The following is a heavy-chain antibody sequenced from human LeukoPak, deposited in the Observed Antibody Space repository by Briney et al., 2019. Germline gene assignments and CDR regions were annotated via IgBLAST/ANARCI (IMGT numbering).Heavy chain of an antibody. CDR1: GGTFSSYA. J-gene: IGHJ4*02. V-gene: IGHV1-69*05. CDR3: ARASYGYSSFDY. CDR2: IIPIFGTA. Sequence: SVKVSCKASGGTFSSYAISWVRQAPGQGLEWMGGIIPIFGTANYAQKFQGRVTITTDDSTSTAYMELSSLRSEDTAVYYCARASYGYSSFDYWGQGTLVTVSS. D-gene: IGHD5-24*01.